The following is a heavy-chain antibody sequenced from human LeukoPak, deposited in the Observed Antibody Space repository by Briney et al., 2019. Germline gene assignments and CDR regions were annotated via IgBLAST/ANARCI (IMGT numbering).Heavy chain of an antibody. J-gene: IGHJ4*02. CDR1: GFTFRNYA. Sequence: GGSLRLSCAASGFTFRNYALHWVRQAPGKGLEWVAVISYDGNKKYYADSVKGRFTISTDNAKNSLYLEMNNLRDGDTAVYYCARDDSWAFDYWGQGTLVTVSS. CDR3: ARDDSWAFDY. V-gene: IGHV3-30-3*01. D-gene: IGHD2-21*02. CDR2: ISYDGNKK.